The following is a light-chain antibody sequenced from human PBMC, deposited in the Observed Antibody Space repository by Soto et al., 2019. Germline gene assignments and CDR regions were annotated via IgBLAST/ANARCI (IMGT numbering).Light chain of an antibody. CDR1: QSISSY. V-gene: IGKV1-33*01. J-gene: IGKJ4*01. Sequence: DIQMTQSPSSLSSCVRDRVTITCRASQSISSYLNWYQQKPGKAPKLLIYDASDLETGVPSRFSGSGSGTDFTFTINSLQPEDIATYYCQQYDNLPLTFGGGTKVDNK. CDR2: DAS. CDR3: QQYDNLPLT.